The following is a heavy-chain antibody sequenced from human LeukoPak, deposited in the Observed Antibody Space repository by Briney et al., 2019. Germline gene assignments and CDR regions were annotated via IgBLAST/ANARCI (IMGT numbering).Heavy chain of an antibody. CDR3: ARHPIHYEAVAGP. V-gene: IGHV1-18*01. D-gene: IGHD6-19*01. CDR1: GYTFTSYG. J-gene: IGHJ5*02. CDR2: ISAYNGNT. Sequence: VASVKVSCKASGYTFTSYGISWVRQAPGQGLEWMRWISAYNGNTNYAQKLQGRVTMTTDTSTSTAYMELRSLRSDDTAVYYCARHPIHYEAVAGPWGQGTLVTVSS.